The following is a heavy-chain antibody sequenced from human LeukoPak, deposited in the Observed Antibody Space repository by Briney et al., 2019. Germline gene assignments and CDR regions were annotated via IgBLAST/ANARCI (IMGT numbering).Heavy chain of an antibody. CDR3: ARSSRIQLWSNWFDP. J-gene: IGHJ5*02. Sequence: SETLSLTCTLSGGSISSYYWSWIRQPPGKGLKWIGYIYHSGSPKNNPSLKDRVTISVDTSKNQFSLQLTSLTAADTAVYYCARSSRIQLWSNWFDPWGQGTLVTVSS. CDR2: IYHSGSP. CDR1: GGSISSYY. D-gene: IGHD5-18*01. V-gene: IGHV4-59*01.